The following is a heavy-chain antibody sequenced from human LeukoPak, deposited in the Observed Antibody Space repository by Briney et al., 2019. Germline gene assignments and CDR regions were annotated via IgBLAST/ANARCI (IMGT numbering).Heavy chain of an antibody. CDR3: AKDRQYYDSSGYFDY. V-gene: IGHV3-30*02. CDR1: GSTFSSYG. Sequence: GGSLRLSCAASGSTFSSYGTHWVRQAPGKGLEWVAFIRYDGSNKYYADSVKGRFTISRDNSKNTLYLQMNSLRAEDTAVYYCAKDRQYYDSSGYFDYWGQGTLVTVSS. J-gene: IGHJ4*02. CDR2: IRYDGSNK. D-gene: IGHD3-22*01.